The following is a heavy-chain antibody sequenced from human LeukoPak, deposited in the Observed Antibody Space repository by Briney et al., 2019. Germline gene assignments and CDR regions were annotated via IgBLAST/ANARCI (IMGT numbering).Heavy chain of an antibody. V-gene: IGHV3-23*01. CDR1: GFTFSSYA. CDR3: AKGESHYYDSSGYYLEYSQH. Sequence: GGSLRLSCAVSGFTFSSYAMSWVRQAPGKGLEWVSAISGSGGSTYYADSVKGRFTISRDNSKNTLYLQMNSLRAEDTAVYYCAKGESHYYDSSGYYLEYSQHWGQGTLVTVSS. D-gene: IGHD3-22*01. CDR2: ISGSGGST. J-gene: IGHJ1*01.